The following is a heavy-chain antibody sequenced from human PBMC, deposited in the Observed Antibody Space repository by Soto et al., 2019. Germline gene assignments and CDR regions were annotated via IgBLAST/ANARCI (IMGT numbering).Heavy chain of an antibody. D-gene: IGHD1-20*01. Sequence: QVQLQESGPGLVKPSETLSLTCIVSGGSISNYYWSWIRQPPGKGLEWIGYIYYRGSTNYNPSLKSRVTISAHTSKHPVSRKLSSVTAADTAVYYCARGGYNWNDVTDYWGQGPLVPVSS. CDR1: GGSISNYY. V-gene: IGHV4-59*01. CDR2: IYYRGST. CDR3: ARGGYNWNDVTDY. J-gene: IGHJ4*02.